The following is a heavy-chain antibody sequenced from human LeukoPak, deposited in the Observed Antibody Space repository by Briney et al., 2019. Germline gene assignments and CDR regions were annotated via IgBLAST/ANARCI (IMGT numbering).Heavy chain of an antibody. V-gene: IGHV3-23*01. CDR3: ANTGGVVTPGNAFDI. Sequence: EAGGSLRLSCAASGFTFGSYDMSWVRQAPGKGLEWVSAISGSGGSTYYADSVKGRYTISRDNSKNTLYLQTSSLRAEDTAVYYCANTGGVVTPGNAFDIWGQGTMVTVSS. J-gene: IGHJ3*02. CDR1: GFTFGSYD. CDR2: ISGSGGST. D-gene: IGHD3-22*01.